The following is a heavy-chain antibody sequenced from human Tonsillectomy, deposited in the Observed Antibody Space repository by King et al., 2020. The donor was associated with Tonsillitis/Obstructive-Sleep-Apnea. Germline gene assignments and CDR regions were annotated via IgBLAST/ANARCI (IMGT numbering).Heavy chain of an antibody. D-gene: IGHD3-10*01. Sequence: VQLVESGGGLVQPGGSLRLSCSASGFTFSSYAMHWVRQAPGKGLEYVSAISSNGGSTYYADSVKGRFTISRDNSKNTLYLQMSSLRAEDTAVYYCVKGALLWFGELSYFDYWGQETLVTVSS. CDR3: VKGALLWFGELSYFDY. V-gene: IGHV3-64D*06. CDR1: GFTFSSYA. J-gene: IGHJ4*02. CDR2: ISSNGGST.